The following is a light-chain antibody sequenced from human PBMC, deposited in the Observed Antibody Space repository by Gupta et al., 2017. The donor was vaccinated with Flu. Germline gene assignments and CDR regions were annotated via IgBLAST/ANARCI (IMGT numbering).Light chain of an antibody. CDR1: SSNIGSNA. CDR3: ATWHDSLNGPTSYV. Sequence: QSVLTQPPSVSGPPGQRVTMSCSGRSSNIGSNAFNWYQQLPGTAPKLLIYNNNHRPSGVPDRFSCSKSGTSASLAISGLQSEDEADYFCATWHDSLNGPTSYVFGPGTKVTVL. CDR2: NNN. V-gene: IGLV1-44*01. J-gene: IGLJ1*01.